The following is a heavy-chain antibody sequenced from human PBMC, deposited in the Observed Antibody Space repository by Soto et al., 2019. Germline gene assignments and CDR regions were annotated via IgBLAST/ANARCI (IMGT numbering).Heavy chain of an antibody. J-gene: IGHJ4*02. CDR3: ARAPSGSYPEFDY. V-gene: IGHV3-30-3*01. CDR1: GFIFSSYT. CDR2: ITYDGSNQ. Sequence: VGSLRLSCAASGFIFSSYTMHWVRQAPGKGLEWVGVITYDGSNQYYADSVKGRFTISRDNSRNMLFLQMNSLRPDDTAVYYCARAPSGSYPEFDYWGQGTLVTVSS. D-gene: IGHD1-26*01.